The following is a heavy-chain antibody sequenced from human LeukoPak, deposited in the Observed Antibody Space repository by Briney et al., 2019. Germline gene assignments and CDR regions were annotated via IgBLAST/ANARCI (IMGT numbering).Heavy chain of an antibody. CDR3: ARGGYRSSWYGGDYFDY. J-gene: IGHJ4*02. V-gene: IGHV4-59*01. CDR1: GGSISSYY. CDR2: IYYSGST. Sequence: SETLSLTCTVSGGSISSYYWSWIRQPPGKGLEWIGYIYYSGSTNYNPSLKSRVTISVDTSKNQFSLKLSSVTAADTAVYYCARGGYRSSWYGGDYFDYWGQGTLVTVSS. D-gene: IGHD6-13*01.